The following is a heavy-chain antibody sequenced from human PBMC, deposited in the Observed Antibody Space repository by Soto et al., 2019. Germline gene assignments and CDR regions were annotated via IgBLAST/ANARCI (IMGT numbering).Heavy chain of an antibody. J-gene: IGHJ6*02. CDR2: ISSNGGST. CDR1: GFTFSSHA. Sequence: PGGSLRLSCSASGFTFSSHAMHWVRQAPGKGLEYVSAISSNGGSTYYADSVKGRFTISRDNSKNTLYLQMSSLRAEDTAVYYCVKSRAYSSGWYNYYYGMDVWGQGTTVTVSS. V-gene: IGHV3-64D*06. CDR3: VKSRAYSSGWYNYYYGMDV. D-gene: IGHD6-19*01.